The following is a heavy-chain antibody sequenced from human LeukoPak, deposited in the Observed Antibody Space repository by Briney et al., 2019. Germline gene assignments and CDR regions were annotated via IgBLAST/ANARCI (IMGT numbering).Heavy chain of an antibody. CDR3: ARETEMANLDY. Sequence: GRSLRLSCAASGFMFSSYTMHWVRQAQGKGLEWVALIWYDGSITYYAESVKGRFTISRDNSVNTMNLQMNSLRAEDTAVYYCARETEMANLDYWGQGTLVTASS. CDR1: GFMFSSYT. CDR2: IWYDGSIT. D-gene: IGHD5-24*01. V-gene: IGHV3-33*01. J-gene: IGHJ4*02.